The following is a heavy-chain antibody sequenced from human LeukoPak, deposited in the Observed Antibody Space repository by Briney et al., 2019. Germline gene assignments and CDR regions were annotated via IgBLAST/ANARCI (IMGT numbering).Heavy chain of an antibody. V-gene: IGHV4-59*08. D-gene: IGHD6-13*01. Sequence: SETLSLTCTVSGGSITYYHWSWIRQPPGKGLEWIGYIYYSGSTNYNPSLKSRVTISVDTPKTQSSLKLSSVPAADTAVYYCARRLSSWYAFDYWGQGTLVTVSS. J-gene: IGHJ4*02. CDR2: IYYSGST. CDR1: GGSITYYH. CDR3: ARRLSSWYAFDY.